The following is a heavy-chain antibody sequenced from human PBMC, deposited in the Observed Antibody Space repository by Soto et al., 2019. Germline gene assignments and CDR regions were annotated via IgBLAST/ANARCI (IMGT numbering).Heavy chain of an antibody. J-gene: IGHJ3*02. CDR3: ASTPPIAAAGTNGLGAFDI. D-gene: IGHD6-13*01. CDR2: IYPGDSDT. CDR1: GYSFTSYW. V-gene: IGHV5-51*01. Sequence: GESLKISCKGSGYSFTSYWIGWVRQMPGKGLEWMGIIYPGDSDTRYSPSFQGQVTISADKSISTAYLQWSSLKASDTAMYYCASTPPIAAAGTNGLGAFDIWGQGTMVTVS.